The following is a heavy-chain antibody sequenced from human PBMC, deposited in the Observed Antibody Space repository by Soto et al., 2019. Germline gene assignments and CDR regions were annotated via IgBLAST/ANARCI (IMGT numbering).Heavy chain of an antibody. Sequence: PGESRKISWARFRYRFSTYSVAWVRHKPGTGLERMGIFFPDDSDTSYSPSFPGRVTLSADKSSRTAYLQWRSLRDSDIPMYYCARGGEGRSQVYGMEVWGQGTTVTVSS. V-gene: IGHV5-51*01. CDR2: FFPDDSDT. D-gene: IGHD4-17*01. CDR1: RYRFSTYS. CDR3: ARGGEGRSQVYGMEV. J-gene: IGHJ6*02.